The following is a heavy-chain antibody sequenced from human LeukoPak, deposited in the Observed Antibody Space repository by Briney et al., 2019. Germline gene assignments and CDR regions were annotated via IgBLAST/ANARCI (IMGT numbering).Heavy chain of an antibody. V-gene: IGHV3-33*01. Sequence: GGSLRLSCAASGFTFSSYGMHWVRQAPGKGLEWVAVIWYDGSNKYYADSVKGRFTISRDNSKNTLYLQMNSLRAEDTAVYYCARDYFNSGWYNGAFDILGQGTMVTVSS. CDR1: GFTFSSYG. J-gene: IGHJ3*02. CDR2: IWYDGSNK. D-gene: IGHD6-19*01. CDR3: ARDYFNSGWYNGAFDI.